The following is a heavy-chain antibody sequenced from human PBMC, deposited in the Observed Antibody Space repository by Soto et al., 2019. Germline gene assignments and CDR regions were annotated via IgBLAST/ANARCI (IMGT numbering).Heavy chain of an antibody. D-gene: IGHD3-22*01. Sequence: GESLKISCRTSGYKFTSSWIAWVRQMPGKGLEWMGIIFPSDSDTRYSPSFQGQVTISADRSTSTVFLQWASLKASDTAVYFCARKDKSGYFNWFDPWGQGTLVTVAS. CDR2: IFPSDSDT. J-gene: IGHJ5*02. V-gene: IGHV5-51*01. CDR3: ARKDKSGYFNWFDP. CDR1: GYKFTSSW.